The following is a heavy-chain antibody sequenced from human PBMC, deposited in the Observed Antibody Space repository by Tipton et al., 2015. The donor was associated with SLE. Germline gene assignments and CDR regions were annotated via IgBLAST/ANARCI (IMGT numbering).Heavy chain of an antibody. Sequence: SLRLSCAASGFTFSSYWMSWVRQAPGKGLEWVANIKQDGSEKYYVDSVKGRFTISRDNSKNTLYLQMNSLRAEDTAVYYCARDGPLTGGPRGYFDYWGQGTLVTVSS. CDR3: ARDGPLTGGPRGYFDY. J-gene: IGHJ4*02. D-gene: IGHD7-27*01. CDR2: IKQDGSEK. V-gene: IGHV3-7*01. CDR1: GFTFSSYW.